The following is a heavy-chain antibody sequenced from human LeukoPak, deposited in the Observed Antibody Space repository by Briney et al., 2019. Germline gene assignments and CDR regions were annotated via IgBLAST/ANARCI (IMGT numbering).Heavy chain of an antibody. CDR1: GFIFSGYW. Sequence: GGSLRLSCAASGFIFSGYWMTWVRQAPGKGLEWVSAISGSGGSTYYADSVKGRFTISRDNSKNTLYLQMNSLRAEDTAVYYCAKDRVYDSSGYRSFDYWGQGTLVTVSS. CDR2: ISGSGGST. J-gene: IGHJ4*02. CDR3: AKDRVYDSSGYRSFDY. V-gene: IGHV3-23*01. D-gene: IGHD3-22*01.